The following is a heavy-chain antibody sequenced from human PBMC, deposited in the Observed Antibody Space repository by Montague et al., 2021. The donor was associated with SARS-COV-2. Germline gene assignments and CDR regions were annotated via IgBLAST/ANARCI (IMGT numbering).Heavy chain of an antibody. V-gene: IGHV4-31*03. D-gene: IGHD3-22*01. CDR2: IYYSGST. CDR3: ARSPEPMIILIITSLNWYFDL. Sequence: TLSLTCTVSGGSISSGGYYWSWIRQHPVKGLERIGYIYYSGSTYSNPSLKSRVTISVDTSKNQFSLKMSSVTAADTAVYYCARSPEPMIILIITSLNWYFDLWGRGTLVTVSS. CDR1: GGSISSGGYY. J-gene: IGHJ2*01.